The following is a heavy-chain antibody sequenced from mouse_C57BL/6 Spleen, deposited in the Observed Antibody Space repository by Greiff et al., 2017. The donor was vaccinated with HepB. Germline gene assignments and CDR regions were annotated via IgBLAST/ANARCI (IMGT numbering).Heavy chain of an antibody. CDR3: ARTPSVYYFDY. CDR2: IDPSDSYT. V-gene: IGHV1-69*01. Sequence: VQLQQPGAELVMPGASVKLSCKASGYTFTSYWMHWVKQRPGQGLEWIGEIDPSDSYTNYNQKFKGKSTLTVDKSSSTAYMQLSSLTSEDSAVYYCARTPSVYYFDYWGQGTTLTVSS. CDR1: GYTFTSYW. J-gene: IGHJ2*01.